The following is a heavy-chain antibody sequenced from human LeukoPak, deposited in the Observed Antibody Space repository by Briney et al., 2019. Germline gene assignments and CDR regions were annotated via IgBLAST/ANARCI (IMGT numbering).Heavy chain of an antibody. CDR1: GFTFSSYA. V-gene: IGHV3-30*04. CDR2: ISYDGSNK. Sequence: GGSLRLSSAASGFTFSSYAMHWVRQAPGKGLEWVAVISYDGSNKYYADSVKGRFTISRDNSKNTLYLQMNSLRAEDTAVYYCARIAAAGTGYWGQGTLVTVSS. CDR3: ARIAAAGTGY. D-gene: IGHD6-13*01. J-gene: IGHJ4*02.